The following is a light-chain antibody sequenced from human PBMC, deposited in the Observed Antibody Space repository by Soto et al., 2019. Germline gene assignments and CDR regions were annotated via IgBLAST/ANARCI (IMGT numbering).Light chain of an antibody. Sequence: IQMTQSPSSLSASVGDRVAITCRASQSISSYLNWYQQKPGKAPKLLIYAASSLQSGVPSRFSGSGSGTDFTLTISSLQPEDFATYYCLQDYNYPPTFGGGTKVDI. J-gene: IGKJ4*01. CDR1: QSISSY. V-gene: IGKV1-6*01. CDR3: LQDYNYPPT. CDR2: AAS.